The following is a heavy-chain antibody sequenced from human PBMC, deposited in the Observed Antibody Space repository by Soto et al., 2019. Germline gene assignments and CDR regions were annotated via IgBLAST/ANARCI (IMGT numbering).Heavy chain of an antibody. J-gene: IGHJ4*02. D-gene: IGHD3-10*01. CDR3: ARDHGLYYFDY. V-gene: IGHV4-59*01. CDR1: GGSISSYY. Sequence: SSETLSLTCTVSGGSISSYYWSWIRQPPGKGLEWIGYIYYSGSTNYNPSLKSRVTISVDTSKNQFSLKLSSVTAADTAVYYCARDHGLYYFDYWGQGTLVTVSS. CDR2: IYYSGST.